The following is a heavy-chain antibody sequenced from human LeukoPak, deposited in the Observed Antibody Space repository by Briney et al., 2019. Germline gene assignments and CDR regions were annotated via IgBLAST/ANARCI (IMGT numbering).Heavy chain of an antibody. D-gene: IGHD4-23*01. Sequence: GASVKVSCKASGYTFTGYYMHWVRQAPGQGLEWMGWITPFNGNTNYAQKFQDRVTITRDRSMSTAYMELSSLRSEDTAMYYCASLGGYGGGDAFDIWGQGTMVTVSS. CDR3: ASLGGYGGGDAFDI. V-gene: IGHV1-45*02. CDR2: ITPFNGNT. J-gene: IGHJ3*02. CDR1: GYTFTGYY.